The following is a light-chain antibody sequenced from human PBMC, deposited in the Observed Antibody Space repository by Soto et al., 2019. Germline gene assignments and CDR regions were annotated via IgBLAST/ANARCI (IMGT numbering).Light chain of an antibody. Sequence: EMVLTQSPGTLSSSPGERATLSCRASHSGNNNYFAWYQQKPGQAPRLLIFVSSYRATGIQDRFSGSGSGRDFPLAIRRLELKDCAVHYGEHYGSSPPYTFGQGTKLEIK. CDR1: HSGNNNY. V-gene: IGKV3-20*01. J-gene: IGKJ2*01. CDR3: EHYGSSPPYT. CDR2: VSS.